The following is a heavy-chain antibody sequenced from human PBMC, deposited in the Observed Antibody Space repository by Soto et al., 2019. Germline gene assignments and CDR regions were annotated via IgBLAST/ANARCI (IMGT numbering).Heavy chain of an antibody. D-gene: IGHD3-3*01. J-gene: IGHJ4*02. CDR1: GFTFSSYG. CDR2: ISYDGSNK. V-gene: IGHV3-30*18. Sequence: PGGSLRLSCAASGFTFSSYGMHWVRQAPGKGLEWVAVISYDGSNKYYADSVKGRFTISRDNSKNTLYLQMNSLRTEDTAVYYCAKDQNDFWSGYLPYYFDYWGQGTLVTVSS. CDR3: AKDQNDFWSGYLPYYFDY.